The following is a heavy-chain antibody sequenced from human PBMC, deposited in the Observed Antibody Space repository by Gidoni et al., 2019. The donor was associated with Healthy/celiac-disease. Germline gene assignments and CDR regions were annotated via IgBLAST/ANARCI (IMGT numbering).Heavy chain of an antibody. V-gene: IGHV3-23*01. CDR1: GFTFRSYA. Sequence: EVHLLESGGGLVQPGGSLRLSCVDSGFTFRSYAVNWVRQAPGKGREWVSGISGSGGSTYYADSVKGRFTISRDNSKNTLYLQMNSLRAEDTAVYYCAKDLTRYCSTTSCYDFDYWGQGTLVTVSS. CDR3: AKDLTRYCSTTSCYDFDY. D-gene: IGHD2-2*01. CDR2: ISGSGGST. J-gene: IGHJ4*02.